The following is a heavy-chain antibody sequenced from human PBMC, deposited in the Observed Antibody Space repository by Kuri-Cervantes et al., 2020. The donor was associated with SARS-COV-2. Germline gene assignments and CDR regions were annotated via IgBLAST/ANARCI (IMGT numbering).Heavy chain of an antibody. D-gene: IGHD3-22*01. Sequence: ASVKVSCKASGYSLTNYYGYYMHWVRQAPGQGLEWMGWINPNSGDTNYAEMFQGRVTMTRDTSISTAYMELSSLRSEDTAVYYCARGGLIGYYDSSGYSVDYWGQGTLVTVSS. CDR1: GYSLTNYYGYY. CDR2: INPNSGDT. J-gene: IGHJ4*02. CDR3: ARGGLIGYYDSSGYSVDY. V-gene: IGHV1-2*02.